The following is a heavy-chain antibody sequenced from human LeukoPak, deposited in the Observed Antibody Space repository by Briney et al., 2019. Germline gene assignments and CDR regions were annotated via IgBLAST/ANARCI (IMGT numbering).Heavy chain of an antibody. V-gene: IGHV4-59*01. CDR1: GGFISSYY. D-gene: IGHD6-19*01. CDR3: ARGGWTQDS. CDR2: VYYSGST. Sequence: SETLSLTCTVSGGFISSYYWTWIRQPPGKGLEWIGYVYYSGSTDYNPSLKSRVTISVDTSKNQYSMKLSSVTAADTAVYYCARGGWTQDSWGQGTLVTVSS. J-gene: IGHJ4*02.